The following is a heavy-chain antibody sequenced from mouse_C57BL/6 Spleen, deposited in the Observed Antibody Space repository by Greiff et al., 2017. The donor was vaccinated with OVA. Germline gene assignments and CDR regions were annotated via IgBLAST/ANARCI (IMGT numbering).Heavy chain of an antibody. CDR1: GFTFSDYG. J-gene: IGHJ3*01. V-gene: IGHV5-17*01. CDR3: ARIYGNYEAWFAY. D-gene: IGHD2-1*01. Sequence: EVQLQQSGGGLVKPGGSLKLSCAASGFTFSDYGMHWVRQAPEKGLEWVAYISSGSSTIYYADTVKGRFTISRDNAKNTLFLQMTSLRSEDTAMYYCARIYGNYEAWFAYWGQGTLVTVSA. CDR2: ISSGSSTI.